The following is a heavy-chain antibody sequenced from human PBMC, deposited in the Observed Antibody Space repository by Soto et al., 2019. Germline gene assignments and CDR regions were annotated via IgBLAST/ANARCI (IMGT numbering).Heavy chain of an antibody. J-gene: IGHJ5*01. CDR3: ARDHPDYDS. Sequence: QVQLVESGGGVVQPGRSMRLSCAASGFTFSSYGMHWVRQAPGKGLEWMAVIWYDGSNKYYADSVKGRFTISRDNSKNTLYLQMNSLRAEDTAVYYCARDHPDYDSWGQGTLVTVSS. V-gene: IGHV3-33*01. CDR1: GFTFSSYG. CDR2: IWYDGSNK. D-gene: IGHD5-12*01.